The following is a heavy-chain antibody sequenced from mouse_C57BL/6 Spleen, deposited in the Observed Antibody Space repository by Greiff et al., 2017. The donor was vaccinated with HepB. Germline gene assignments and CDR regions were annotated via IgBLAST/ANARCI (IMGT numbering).Heavy chain of an antibody. J-gene: IGHJ3*01. CDR2: IYPGDGDT. CDR1: GYPFSSSW. V-gene: IGHV1-82*01. Sequence: QVQLKESGPELVKPGASVKISCKASGYPFSSSWMNWVKQRPGKGLEWIGRIYPGDGDTNYNGKFKGKATLTADKSSSTAYMQLSSLTSEDSAVYFCARSQDSAWFAYWGQGTLVTVSA. CDR3: ARSQDSAWFAY.